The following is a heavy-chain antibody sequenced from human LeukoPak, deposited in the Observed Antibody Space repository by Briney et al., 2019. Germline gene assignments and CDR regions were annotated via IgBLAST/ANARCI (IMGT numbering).Heavy chain of an antibody. V-gene: IGHV3-48*01. D-gene: IGHD1-26*01. J-gene: IGHJ6*03. CDR2: ISSSSSTI. Sequence: PGGSLRLSCAASGFTFSSYSMNWVRQAPGKGLEWVSYISSSSSTIYYADSVKGRFTISRDNAKNSLYLQMNSLRAEDTAVYYCAREVGGYYYYYMDVWGKGTAVTVSS. CDR1: GFTFSSYS. CDR3: AREVGGYYYYYMDV.